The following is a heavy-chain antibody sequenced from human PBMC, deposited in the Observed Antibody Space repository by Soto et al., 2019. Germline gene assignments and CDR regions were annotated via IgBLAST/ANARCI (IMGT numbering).Heavy chain of an antibody. CDR3: AREGLGGEYGDYGSLLAYFDL. J-gene: IGHJ2*01. V-gene: IGHV3-33*01. CDR1: GFTFSSYG. CDR2: IWYDGSNK. Sequence: QVQLVESGGGVVQPGRSLRLSCAASGFTFSSYGMHWVRQAPGKGLEWVAVIWYDGSNKYYADSVKGRFTISRDNSKGARELQRNSLGAGDTAVYYGAREGLGGEYGDYGSLLAYFDLWGRGTLVTVSS. D-gene: IGHD4-17*01.